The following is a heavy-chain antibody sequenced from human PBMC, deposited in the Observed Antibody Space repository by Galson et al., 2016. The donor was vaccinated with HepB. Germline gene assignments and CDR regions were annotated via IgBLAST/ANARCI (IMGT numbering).Heavy chain of an antibody. CDR3: VSGGWYRNDY. CDR2: LYSGGNS. J-gene: IGHJ4*02. D-gene: IGHD6-19*01. V-gene: IGHV4-39*07. CDR1: GASVTTNSYY. Sequence: ETLSLTCTVSGASVTTNSYYWGWIRQSPGRGLEWIGTLYSGGNSYQNPSLKSRVVVSVDTSKNHFSLKLTSMTAADTAVYFCVSGGWYRNDYWGQGTLATVSS.